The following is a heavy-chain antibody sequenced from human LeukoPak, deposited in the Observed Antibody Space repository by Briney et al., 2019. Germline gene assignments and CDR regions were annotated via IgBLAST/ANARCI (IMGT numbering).Heavy chain of an antibody. V-gene: IGHV3-48*01. CDR3: ARDNVIGYCSSTSCSNLEYYYYHYMDV. CDR2: ISSSSSTI. J-gene: IGHJ6*03. Sequence: GGSLRLSCAASGFTFSSYSMNWVRQAPGKGLEWVSYISSSSSTIYYADSVKGRFTISRDNAKNSLYLQMNSLRAEDTAVYYCARDNVIGYCSSTSCSNLEYYYYHYMDVWGKGTTVTVSS. D-gene: IGHD2-2*01. CDR1: GFTFSSYS.